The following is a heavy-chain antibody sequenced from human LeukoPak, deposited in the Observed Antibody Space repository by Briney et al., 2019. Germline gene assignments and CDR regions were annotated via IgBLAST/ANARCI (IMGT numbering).Heavy chain of an antibody. D-gene: IGHD2-2*01. CDR2: IYYSGST. Sequence: SSETLSLTCIVSGGSISSYYWSWIRQRPGKGLEWIGYIYYSGSTNYNPSLKSRVTISVDTSKNQFSLKLSSVTAADTAVYYWARHQLQLSPFDYWGQGTLVTVSS. J-gene: IGHJ4*02. CDR1: GGSISSYY. CDR3: ARHQLQLSPFDY. V-gene: IGHV4-59*08.